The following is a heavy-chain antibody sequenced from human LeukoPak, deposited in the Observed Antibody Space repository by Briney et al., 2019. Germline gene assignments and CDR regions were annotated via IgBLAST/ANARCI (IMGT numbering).Heavy chain of an antibody. Sequence: GGSLRLSCAASGFTFSSYWMHWVRQAPGKGLVWVSRINSDGSSTSYADSVKGRFTISRDNSKNTLYLQMNSLRAEDTAVYYCAGERSGIAAELNWFDPWGQGTLVTVSS. CDR1: GFTFSSYW. D-gene: IGHD6-13*01. V-gene: IGHV3-74*01. CDR3: AGERSGIAAELNWFDP. CDR2: INSDGSST. J-gene: IGHJ5*02.